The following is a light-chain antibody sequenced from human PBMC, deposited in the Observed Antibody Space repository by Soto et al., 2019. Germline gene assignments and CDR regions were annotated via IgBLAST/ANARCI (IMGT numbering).Light chain of an antibody. J-gene: IGLJ1*01. CDR2: GVT. V-gene: IGLV2-14*01. CDR3: NSYTSSSTFV. CDR1: SSDVGGYNY. Sequence: QSALTQPASVSGSPGQSITISCTGTSSDVGGYNYVSCYQQHPGKAPKLMIYGVTNRPSGVSSRFSGSRSGNTASLTISGLQAEDEAEYFCNSYTSSSTFVVGTGTKLTVL.